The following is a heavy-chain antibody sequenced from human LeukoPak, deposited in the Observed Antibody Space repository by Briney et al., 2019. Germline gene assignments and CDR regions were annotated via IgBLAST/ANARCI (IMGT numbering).Heavy chain of an antibody. CDR1: GFTFSTNS. V-gene: IGHV3-48*04. J-gene: IGHJ5*02. CDR2: ISSSGRTI. D-gene: IGHD2-2*01. Sequence: GGSLRLSCAASGFTFSTNSMNWVRQTPGKGLEWISYISSSGRTIHYADSVKGRFTISRDNAKNSLYLQMNSLRAEDTAVFYCARDGGYCSDNSCYNSRFDPWGQGTLVTVPS. CDR3: ARDGGYCSDNSCYNSRFDP.